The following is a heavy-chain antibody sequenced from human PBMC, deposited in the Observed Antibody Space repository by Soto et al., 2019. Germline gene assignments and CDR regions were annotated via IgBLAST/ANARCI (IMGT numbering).Heavy chain of an antibody. D-gene: IGHD2-15*01. CDR3: AKDHPRYRSGGSCYTFDF. CDR1: GFTFSSYG. J-gene: IGHJ4*02. V-gene: IGHV3-30*18. Sequence: LRLSCAASGFTFSSYGMHWVRQAPGKGLEWVAVISYDGSNKYYADSVKGRFTISRDNSKNTLYLQMNSLRAEDTAVYYCAKDHPRYRSGGSCYTFDFWGQGTLVTVYS. CDR2: ISYDGSNK.